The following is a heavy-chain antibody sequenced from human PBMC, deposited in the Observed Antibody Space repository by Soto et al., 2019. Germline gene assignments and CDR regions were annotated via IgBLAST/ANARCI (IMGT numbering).Heavy chain of an antibody. Sequence: EVQLVESGGGLVQPGGSLRLSCAASGFTFSTYSMNWVRQAPGKGLEWVSYISSSSSTLYYAGSVKGRFTISRDNAKNSLYLQMNSLRDEDTAVYYCARGANWNGGNVDYWGQGTLVTVSS. CDR2: ISSSSSTL. CDR1: GFTFSTYS. J-gene: IGHJ4*02. V-gene: IGHV3-48*02. CDR3: ARGANWNGGNVDY. D-gene: IGHD1-1*01.